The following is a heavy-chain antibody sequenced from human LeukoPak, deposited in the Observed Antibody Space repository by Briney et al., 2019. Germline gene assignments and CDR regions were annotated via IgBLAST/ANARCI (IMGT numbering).Heavy chain of an antibody. CDR2: IFYSGNS. CDR1: GGSVTSGLYY. Sequence: SETLCLTCTVSGGSVTSGLYYWGWFRQPPGKGLEWIVNIFYSGNSYYNPSLKSRVTISVDTSKNQFSLNLRSVTPEDTAVYYCARNLSPEQLVLNFWGQGTLVTVSS. CDR3: ARNLSPEQLVLNF. V-gene: IGHV4-39*07. J-gene: IGHJ4*02. D-gene: IGHD6-13*01.